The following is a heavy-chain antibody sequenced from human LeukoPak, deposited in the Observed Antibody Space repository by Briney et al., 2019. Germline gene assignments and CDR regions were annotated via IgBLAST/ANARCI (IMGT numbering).Heavy chain of an antibody. CDR1: GFTFSDHY. D-gene: IGHD2-8*02. J-gene: IGHJ4*02. Sequence: PGGSLRLSCAASGFTFSDHYMDWVRQAPGKGLEWVGRIRNKPNSYTTEYAASVKGGFTISRDDSKNSLYLQMSSLKTEDTAVYYCARGWGNHFDHWGQGTLVTVSS. V-gene: IGHV3-72*01. CDR3: ARGWGNHFDH. CDR2: IRNKPNSYTT.